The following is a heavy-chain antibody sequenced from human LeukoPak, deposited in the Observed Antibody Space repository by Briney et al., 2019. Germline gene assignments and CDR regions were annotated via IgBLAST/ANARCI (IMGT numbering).Heavy chain of an antibody. CDR2: IRTDGYHT. J-gene: IGHJ4*02. V-gene: IGHV3-30*02. CDR1: GFVFDSHD. CDR3: ARPSGSGVDY. Sequence: GGSLRLSCGASGFVFDSHDMHWVRQAPGKGLQWVAYIRTDGYHTYYADSVKGRFTITRDNSKNTLYLQMNSLRLEDMGVYYCARPSGSGVDYWGRGTRVTVSS. D-gene: IGHD1-26*01.